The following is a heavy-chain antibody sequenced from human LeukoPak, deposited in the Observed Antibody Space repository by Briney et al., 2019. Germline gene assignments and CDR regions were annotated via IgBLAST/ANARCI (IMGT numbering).Heavy chain of an antibody. CDR3: ARHLGYGSGSSPFDY. CDR2: INHSGST. V-gene: IGHV4-34*01. CDR1: GGSFSGYY. J-gene: IGHJ4*02. Sequence: SETLSLTCAVYGGSFSGYYWSWIRQPPGKGLEWIGEINHSGSTNYNPSLKSRVTISVDTSKNQFPLKLSSVTAADTAVYYCARHLGYGSGSSPFDYWGQGTLVTVSS. D-gene: IGHD3-10*01.